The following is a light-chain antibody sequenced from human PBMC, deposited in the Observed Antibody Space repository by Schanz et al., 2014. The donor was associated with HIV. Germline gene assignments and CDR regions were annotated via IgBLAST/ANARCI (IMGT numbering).Light chain of an antibody. Sequence: DIQMTQSPALLSASVGDRVTITCQASQDISNYLNWYQQKPGKAPKLLISAASTLQSGFPSRFSGSGSGTEFTLTISSLQPEDFATYYCQQYDTYPYTFGQGTTLDLK. CDR3: QQYDTYPYT. J-gene: IGKJ2*01. CDR2: AAS. CDR1: QDISNY. V-gene: IGKV1-39*02.